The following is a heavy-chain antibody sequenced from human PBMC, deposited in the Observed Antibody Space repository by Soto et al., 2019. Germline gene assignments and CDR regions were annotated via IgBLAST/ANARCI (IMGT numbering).Heavy chain of an antibody. CDR3: ARGPGLGELSYYYGMDV. CDR1: GYTFTGYY. CDR2: INPNSGGT. D-gene: IGHD3-16*02. Sequence: ASVKVSCKASGYTFTGYYMHWVRQAPGQGLEWMGWINPNSGGTNYAQKFQGWVTMTRDTSISTAYMELSRLRSDDTAVYYCARGPGLGELSYYYGMDVWGQGTTVTVSS. J-gene: IGHJ6*02. V-gene: IGHV1-2*04.